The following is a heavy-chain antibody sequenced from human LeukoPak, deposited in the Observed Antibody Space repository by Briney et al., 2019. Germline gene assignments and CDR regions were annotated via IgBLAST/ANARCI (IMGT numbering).Heavy chain of an antibody. J-gene: IGHJ4*02. CDR3: ARADSSGYYRRFDY. D-gene: IGHD3-22*01. Sequence: PGGSLRLSCAASGFTFDSYGMHWVRQAPGKGLEWVAVISYDGNNKYYANSVKGRFTISRDNSKNTLYLQMNSLRAEDTAVYYCARADSSGYYRRFDYWGQGTLVTVS. CDR1: GFTFDSYG. V-gene: IGHV3-30*03. CDR2: ISYDGNNK.